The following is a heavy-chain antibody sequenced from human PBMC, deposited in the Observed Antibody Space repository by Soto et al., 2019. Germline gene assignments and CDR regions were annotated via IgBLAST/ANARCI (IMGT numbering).Heavy chain of an antibody. CDR2: IYHSGST. V-gene: IGHV4-59*01. CDR3: ERDEWLSQAWMGYYYGMDV. CDR1: GGSISSYY. J-gene: IGHJ6*02. D-gene: IGHD3-3*01. Sequence: PSETLSLTCTVSGGSISSYYWSWIRQPPGKGLEWIGYIYHSGSTNYNPSLKSRVTISVDTSKNQFSLKLSSVTAADTAVYYCERDEWLSQAWMGYYYGMDVWGQGTTVTVSS.